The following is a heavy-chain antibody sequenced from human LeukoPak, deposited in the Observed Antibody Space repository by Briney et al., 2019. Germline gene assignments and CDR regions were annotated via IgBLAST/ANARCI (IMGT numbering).Heavy chain of an antibody. Sequence: PGGSLRLSCAASGFTVSSNYMSWVRQAPGKGLEWVSVIYSGGNTYYADSVKGRFTISRDNSKNTLYLQMDSLRAEDTAVYYCAREKWYYFDYWGQGTLVTVSS. CDR3: AREKWYYFDY. J-gene: IGHJ4*02. CDR2: IYSGGNT. D-gene: IGHD2-8*01. CDR1: GFTVSSNY. V-gene: IGHV3-66*02.